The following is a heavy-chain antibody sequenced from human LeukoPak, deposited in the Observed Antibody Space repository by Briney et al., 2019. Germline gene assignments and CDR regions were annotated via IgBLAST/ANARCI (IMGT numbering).Heavy chain of an antibody. V-gene: IGHV3-48*02. CDR2: ISSSSSTI. D-gene: IGHD6-19*01. Sequence: PGGSLRLSCAASGFTFSSYSMNWVRQAPGKGLEWVSYISSSSSTIYYADSVKGRFTISRDNAKNSLYLQMNSLRDEDTAVYYCVRDLDGGWYSRGDYWGQGTLVTVSS. J-gene: IGHJ4*02. CDR1: GFTFSSYS. CDR3: VRDLDGGWYSRGDY.